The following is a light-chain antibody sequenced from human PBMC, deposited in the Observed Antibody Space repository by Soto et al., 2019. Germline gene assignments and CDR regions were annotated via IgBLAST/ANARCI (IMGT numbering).Light chain of an antibody. CDR3: QQSYSTPLT. CDR1: QGIRSW. V-gene: IGKV1-12*01. Sequence: DIKTTGFRSFVRASVGDRVTTTCRASQGIRSWLAWYQQKPGKAPKLLIYAASSLQSGVPSRFSGSGSGTDFTLTISSLQPEDFATYYCQQSYSTPLTFGGGTKV. J-gene: IGKJ4*01. CDR2: AAS.